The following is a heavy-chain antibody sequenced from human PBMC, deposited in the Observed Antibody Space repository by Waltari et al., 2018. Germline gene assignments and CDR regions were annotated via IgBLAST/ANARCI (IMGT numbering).Heavy chain of an antibody. Sequence: QVQLVQSGAEVKKPGSSVKVSCKASGGTFSSYAISWVRQAPGQGIEWMGGIIPIVGTAKYAQKFQGRVTISTDESTSTAYMEMSRLRSEDTAVYYCARQGDYYDSSGYYYYWGQGTLVTVSS. D-gene: IGHD3-22*01. J-gene: IGHJ4*02. CDR1: GGTFSSYA. CDR2: IIPIVGTA. CDR3: ARQGDYYDSSGYYYY. V-gene: IGHV1-69*05.